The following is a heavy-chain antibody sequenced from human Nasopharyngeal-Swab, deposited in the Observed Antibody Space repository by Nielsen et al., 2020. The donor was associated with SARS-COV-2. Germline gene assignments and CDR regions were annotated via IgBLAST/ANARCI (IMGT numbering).Heavy chain of an antibody. D-gene: IGHD3-10*01. CDR2: LSYDGNTK. CDR3: ARDDGGLGDY. J-gene: IGHJ4*02. V-gene: IGHV3-30*03. CDR1: GFTLSHYG. Sequence: GGSLRLSCAASGFTLSHYGMHWVRQATGKGLEWAAALSYDGNTKYYADPAKGRFTISRDSAKNALYLEMNSLRPEDTAVYFCARDDGGLGDYWGQGTLVTVSS.